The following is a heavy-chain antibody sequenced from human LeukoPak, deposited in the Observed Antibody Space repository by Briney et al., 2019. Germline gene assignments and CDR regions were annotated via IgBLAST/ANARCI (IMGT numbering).Heavy chain of an antibody. J-gene: IGHJ4*02. Sequence: PGGSLRLSCAASGFTFSSYEMNWVRQAPGKGLEWVSYISSSGSTIYYADSVKGRFTISRDNAKNSLYLQMNSLRAEDTAVYYCARGLSSGYYYMGYWGQGTLVTVSS. V-gene: IGHV3-48*03. CDR3: ARGLSSGYYYMGY. CDR1: GFTFSSYE. CDR2: ISSSGSTI. D-gene: IGHD3-22*01.